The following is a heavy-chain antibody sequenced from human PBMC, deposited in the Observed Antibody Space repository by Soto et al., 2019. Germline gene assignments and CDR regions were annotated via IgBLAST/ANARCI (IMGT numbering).Heavy chain of an antibody. CDR1: GGTFSSYA. CDR3: ARDSEWELRNYYYGMDV. D-gene: IGHD1-26*01. V-gene: IGHV1-69*13. Sequence: SVKVSCKASGGTFSSYAISWVRQAPGQGLEWMGGIIPIFGTANYAQKFQGRVTITADESTSTAYMELSSLRSEDTAVYYCARDSEWELRNYYYGMDVWGQGTTGTV. J-gene: IGHJ6*02. CDR2: IIPIFGTA.